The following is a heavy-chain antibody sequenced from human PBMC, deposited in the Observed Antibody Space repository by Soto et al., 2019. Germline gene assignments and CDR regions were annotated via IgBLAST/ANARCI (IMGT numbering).Heavy chain of an antibody. Sequence: ASVKVSCKASGGTFSSYAISWVRQAPGQGLEWMGGIIPIFGTANYAQKFQGRVTITADKSTSTAYMELSSLRSEDTAVYYCARTDYYGSGSSDYWGQGTLVTV. CDR3: ARTDYYGSGSSDY. CDR1: GGTFSSYA. V-gene: IGHV1-69*06. D-gene: IGHD3-10*01. CDR2: IIPIFGTA. J-gene: IGHJ4*02.